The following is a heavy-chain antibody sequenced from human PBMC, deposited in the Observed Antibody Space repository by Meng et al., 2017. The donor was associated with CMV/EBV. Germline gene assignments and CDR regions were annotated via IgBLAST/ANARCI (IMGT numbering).Heavy chain of an antibody. D-gene: IGHD6-13*01. CDR3: ARDRAAGDFDY. CDR2: IYSGGST. CDR1: GYTFNGYY. Sequence: ACKASGYTFNGYYMHWVRQAPGKGLEWVSVIYSGGSTYYADSVKGRFTISRDNSKNTLYLQMNSLRAEDTAVYYCARDRAAGDFDYWGQGTLVTVSS. J-gene: IGHJ4*02. V-gene: IGHV3-53*01.